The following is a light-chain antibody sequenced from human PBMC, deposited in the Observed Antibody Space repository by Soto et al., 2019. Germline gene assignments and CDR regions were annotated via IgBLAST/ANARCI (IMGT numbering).Light chain of an antibody. CDR1: SSDVGGYNY. CDR3: SSYAGTNILV. J-gene: IGLJ3*02. CDR2: EVS. V-gene: IGLV2-8*01. Sequence: QSALTQPPSASGSPGQSVTISCTGTSSDVGGYNYVSWYQQYPGKAPKIMIYEVSERPSGVPVRFSGSKSSNTASLTVSGLQAEDEADYYCSSYAGTNILVFGGGTKVTVL.